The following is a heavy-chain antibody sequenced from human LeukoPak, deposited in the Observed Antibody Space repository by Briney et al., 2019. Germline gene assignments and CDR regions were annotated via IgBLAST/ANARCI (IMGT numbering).Heavy chain of an antibody. CDR1: GRSISSGGYY. CDR3: ARYSSPVRYFDY. CDR2: IYYSGST. V-gene: IGHV4-31*03. D-gene: IGHD6-13*01. J-gene: IGHJ4*02. Sequence: SETLSLTCTVSGRSISSGGYYWSWIRQHPGKGLEWIGYIYYSGSTYYNPSLKSRVTISVDTSKNQFSLKLSSVTAADTAVYYCARYSSPVRYFDYWGQGTLVTVSS.